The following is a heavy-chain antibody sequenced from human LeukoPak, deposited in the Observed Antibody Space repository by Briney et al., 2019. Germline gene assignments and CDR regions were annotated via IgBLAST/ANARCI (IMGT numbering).Heavy chain of an antibody. Sequence: GGSLRLSCAASGFTFSSYEMNWVRQAPGKGLEWVSYISSSGSTIYYADSVKGRFTISRDNAKNSLYLQMNSLRAEDTAVYYCARAAWDSHCTNGVCSQGDGSYYWGQGTLVTVSS. V-gene: IGHV3-48*03. D-gene: IGHD2-8*01. CDR3: ARAAWDSHCTNGVCSQGDGSYY. CDR2: ISSSGSTI. CDR1: GFTFSSYE. J-gene: IGHJ4*02.